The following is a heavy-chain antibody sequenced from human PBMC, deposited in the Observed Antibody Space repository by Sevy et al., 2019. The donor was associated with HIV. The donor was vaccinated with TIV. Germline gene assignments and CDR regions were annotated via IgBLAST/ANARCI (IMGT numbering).Heavy chain of an antibody. J-gene: IGHJ3*02. D-gene: IGHD1-26*01. CDR1: GYTLTELS. CDR2: FDPEDGET. Sequence: ASVKVSCKVSGYTLTELSMHWVRQAPGKGLEWMGGFDPEDGETIYAQKFQGRVTMTEDTSTDTAYMELSSLRSEDTAVYYCATGGHEEGAFDIWGQGTTVTVSS. V-gene: IGHV1-24*01. CDR3: ATGGHEEGAFDI.